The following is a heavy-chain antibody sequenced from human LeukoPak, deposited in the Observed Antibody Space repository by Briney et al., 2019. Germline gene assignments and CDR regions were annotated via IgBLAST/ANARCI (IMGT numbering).Heavy chain of an antibody. J-gene: IGHJ4*02. CDR1: GFTFSTYS. V-gene: IGHV3-48*04. D-gene: IGHD6-19*01. CDR3: AKSSLQITAVADRFDY. CDR2: LTSSGSTI. Sequence: PGGSLRLSCTASGFTFSTYSMNWVRQAPGKGLGWVSYLTSSGSTIYYADSVKGRFTISRDNAKNTLYLQMNTLRAEDTAVYYCAKSSLQITAVADRFDYWGQGTLVTVSS.